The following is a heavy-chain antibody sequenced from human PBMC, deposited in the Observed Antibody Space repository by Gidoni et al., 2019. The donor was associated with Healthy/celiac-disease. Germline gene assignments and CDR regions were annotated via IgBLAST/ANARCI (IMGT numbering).Heavy chain of an antibody. CDR1: GFTFSSYA. Sequence: EVQLLEAGGGLVQPGGSLRFSCAASGFTFSSYAMSWVRQAPGRGLEWVLAISGSGCGTHYADAVTGRFTISSDNSKNTPYLQMNSLRAEDTAVYYCAKKGLERTRGDAFDILGQGTMVTVSS. V-gene: IGHV3-23*01. CDR3: AKKGLERTRGDAFDI. D-gene: IGHD1-1*01. J-gene: IGHJ3*02. CDR2: ISGSGCGT.